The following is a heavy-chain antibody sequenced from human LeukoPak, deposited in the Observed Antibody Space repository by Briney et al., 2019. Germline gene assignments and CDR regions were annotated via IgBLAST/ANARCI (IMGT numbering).Heavy chain of an antibody. CDR2: ISAYNGNT. V-gene: IGHV1-18*01. D-gene: IGHD3-10*01. CDR1: GYTFTSYG. Sequence: ASVKVSCKASGYTFTSYGISWVRQAPGQGLEWMGWISAYNGNTNYAQKFQGWVTMTRDTSISTAYMELSRLRSDDTAVYYCARAPFPMADFDYWGQGTLVTVSS. CDR3: ARAPFPMADFDY. J-gene: IGHJ4*02.